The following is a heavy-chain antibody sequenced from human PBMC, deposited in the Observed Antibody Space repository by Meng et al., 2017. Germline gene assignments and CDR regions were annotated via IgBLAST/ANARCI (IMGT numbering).Heavy chain of an antibody. J-gene: IGHJ5*02. CDR2: ISWNSGSK. Sequence: LSLTCAASGFTFDDYAMHWVRQAPGKGLEWVSGISWNSGSKGYADSVKGRITISRDNAKNSLYLQMNSLRAEDTALYYCAKDLKWELGCGFDPWGQGTLVTVSS. D-gene: IGHD1-26*01. CDR1: GFTFDDYA. CDR3: AKDLKWELGCGFDP. V-gene: IGHV3-9*01.